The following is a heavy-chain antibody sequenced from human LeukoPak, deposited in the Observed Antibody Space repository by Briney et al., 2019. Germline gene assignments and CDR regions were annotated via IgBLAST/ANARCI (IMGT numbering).Heavy chain of an antibody. CDR1: GGTFSSYA. CDR3: ARGGSDYALKYYFDY. Sequence: SVKVSCKASGGTFSSYAISWVRQAPGQGLEWVGGIIPIFGTANYAQKFQGRVTITADESTSTAYMELSSLRSEDTAVYYCARGGSDYALKYYFDYWGQGTLVTVSS. D-gene: IGHD4-17*01. J-gene: IGHJ4*02. CDR2: IIPIFGTA. V-gene: IGHV1-69*13.